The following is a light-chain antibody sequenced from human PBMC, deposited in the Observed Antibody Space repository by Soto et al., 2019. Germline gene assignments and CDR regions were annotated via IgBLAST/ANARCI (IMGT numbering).Light chain of an antibody. CDR1: ETIASY. Sequence: DIQMTQSPSSLSASVGDRVTITCRASETIASYLNWYQQRPGKAPKLLIYAASSLQSGVPSSLGGSGSGTDFTLTITSLPPEDFATYSCQQTYNPPRTFGQGTRL. V-gene: IGKV1-39*01. CDR3: QQTYNPPRT. J-gene: IGKJ1*01. CDR2: AAS.